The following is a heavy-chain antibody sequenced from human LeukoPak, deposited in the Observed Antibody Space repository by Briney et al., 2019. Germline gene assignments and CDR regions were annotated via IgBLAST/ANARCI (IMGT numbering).Heavy chain of an antibody. J-gene: IGHJ4*02. CDR1: GFTVSSNY. Sequence: GGSLRLSCAASGFTVSSNYMSWVRQAPGKGLEWVSVIYSGGSTYYADSVKGRFTISRDNSKNTLYLQMNSLRAEDTAVYYRARDFSSGWYFDYWGQGTLVAVSS. D-gene: IGHD6-19*01. CDR3: ARDFSSGWYFDY. V-gene: IGHV3-66*02. CDR2: IYSGGST.